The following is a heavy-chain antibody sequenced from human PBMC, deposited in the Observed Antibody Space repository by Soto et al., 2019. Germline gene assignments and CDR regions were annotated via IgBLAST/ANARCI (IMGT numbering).Heavy chain of an antibody. J-gene: IGHJ6*02. CDR2: MNPNSGNT. CDR3: ARVIVLVPAAYYYGMDV. Sequence: QVQLVQSGAEVKKPGASVKVSCKASGYTFTSYDINWVRQATGQGLEWMGWMNPNSGNTGYAQKFQGRLTMTSTTAISTAYMELSSLRCEDTAVYYCARVIVLVPAAYYYGMDVWGQGTTVTVSS. D-gene: IGHD2-2*01. CDR1: GYTFTSYD. V-gene: IGHV1-8*01.